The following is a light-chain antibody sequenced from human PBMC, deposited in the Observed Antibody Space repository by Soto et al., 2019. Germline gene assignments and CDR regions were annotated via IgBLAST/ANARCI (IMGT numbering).Light chain of an antibody. CDR3: QQYYSPPRYT. CDR2: WAS. Sequence: DIVMTQSPDSLAVSLGERATINCKSSQNLLSNSNNTHYLAWYQHKPGQPPKLLIYWASSRESGVPDRFSGSGVATNFPLTSSNLQAEDVAVYYCQQYYSPPRYTFGQGTKLEIK. J-gene: IGKJ2*01. V-gene: IGKV4-1*01. CDR1: QNLLSNSNNTHY.